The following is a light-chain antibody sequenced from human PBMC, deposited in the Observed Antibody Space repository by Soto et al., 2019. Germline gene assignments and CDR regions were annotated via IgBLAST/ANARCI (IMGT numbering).Light chain of an antibody. CDR1: SSDVGGYNY. Sequence: QSALTQPPSASGSPGQSVTISCTGSSSDVGGYNYVSWYQQHPGKAPKLLISEVTKRPSGVPDRFSGSKSGNTASLTVSGLQAEDEADYSCSSYAANYKAYLFGTGTKLTVL. J-gene: IGLJ1*01. CDR3: SSYAANYKAYL. CDR2: EVT. V-gene: IGLV2-8*01.